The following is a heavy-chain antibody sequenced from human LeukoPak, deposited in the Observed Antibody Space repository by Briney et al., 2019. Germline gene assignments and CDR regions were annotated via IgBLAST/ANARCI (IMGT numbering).Heavy chain of an antibody. Sequence: GGSLRPSCAASGFTFSSYAMSWVRQAPGKGLEWVSAISGSGGSTYYADSVKGRFTISRDNSKNTLYLQMNSLRAEDTAVYYCAKMAGSDRYIRGDFDYWGQGTLVTVSS. D-gene: IGHD1-14*01. CDR1: GFTFSSYA. CDR2: ISGSGGST. V-gene: IGHV3-23*01. J-gene: IGHJ4*02. CDR3: AKMAGSDRYIRGDFDY.